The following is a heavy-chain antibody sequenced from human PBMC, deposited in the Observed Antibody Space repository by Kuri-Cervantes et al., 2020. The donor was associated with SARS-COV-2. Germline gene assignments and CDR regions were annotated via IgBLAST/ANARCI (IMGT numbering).Heavy chain of an antibody. CDR2: ISGSGGST. J-gene: IGHJ3*02. CDR1: GFTFSSYA. V-gene: IGHV3-23*01. CDR3: AKDGTGENYDAFDI. Sequence: GESLKISCAASGFTFSSYAMSWVRQAPGKGLEWVSAISGSGGSTYYADSVKGRFTIFRDNSKNTLYLQMNSLRAEDTAVYYCAKDGTGENYDAFDIWGQGTMVTVSS. D-gene: IGHD7-27*01.